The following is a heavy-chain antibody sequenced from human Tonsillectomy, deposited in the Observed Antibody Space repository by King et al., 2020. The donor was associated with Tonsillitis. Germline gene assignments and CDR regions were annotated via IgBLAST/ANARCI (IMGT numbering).Heavy chain of an antibody. CDR1: GFTFRNYA. V-gene: IGHV3-30*01. D-gene: IGHD1-26*01. Sequence: VQLVESGGGVVQPGRSLRLSCAASGFTFRNYAMHWVRQAPGKGLEWVSIISADGTNKFHADSVRGRFTISRDSSKNTLYLQMNSLRAEDTAVYYCASDRESWVLDIDFWGQGTLVTVSS. CDR3: ASDRESWVLDIDF. J-gene: IGHJ4*02. CDR2: ISADGTNK.